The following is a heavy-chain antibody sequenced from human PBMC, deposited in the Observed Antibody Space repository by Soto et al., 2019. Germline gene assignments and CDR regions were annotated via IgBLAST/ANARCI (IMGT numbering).Heavy chain of an antibody. V-gene: IGHV2-5*02. CDR1: GFSLSTSGEG. D-gene: IGHD2-15*01. CDR3: AHKGGRGAAMDV. J-gene: IGHJ6*02. Sequence: QITLKESGPTLVKPTQTLTLTCTFSGFSLSTSGEGVAWIRQPPGKALEWLALIYWDDDERYNSFLKSRLTIAKDTSKNQVVLTMTNMDPVDTATYFCAHKGGRGAAMDVWGQGTTVTVSS. CDR2: IYWDDDE.